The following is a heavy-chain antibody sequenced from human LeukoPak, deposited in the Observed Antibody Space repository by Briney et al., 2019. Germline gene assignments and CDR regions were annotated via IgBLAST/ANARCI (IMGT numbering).Heavy chain of an antibody. CDR2: IHYSGST. Sequence: PSETLSLTCTVSGGSISSSSYYWGWIRQPPGKGLEWIGSIHYSGSTYYNPSLKSRFTISVDTSKNQFSLKLRSVTAADTAVYYCARVQYIYGSSSIDYWGQGTLVTVSS. V-gene: IGHV4-39*07. J-gene: IGHJ4*02. D-gene: IGHD5-18*01. CDR1: GGSISSSSYY. CDR3: ARVQYIYGSSSIDY.